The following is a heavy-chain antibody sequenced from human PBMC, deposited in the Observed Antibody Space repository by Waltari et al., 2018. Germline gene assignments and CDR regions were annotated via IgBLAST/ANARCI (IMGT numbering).Heavy chain of an antibody. CDR3: VRGLEGFDY. D-gene: IGHD4-17*01. CDR2: IFVGSGGG. V-gene: IGHV1-3*01. J-gene: IGHJ4*02. Sequence: QVHLVQSGAEVKKPGASVKISCTATGYIFTDYTLNWVRQAPGQRLELMGWIFVGSGGGKLSQRFQGRATITRDTSATTVYMELTSLTSDDTAIYYCVRGLEGFDYWGQGTLVTVSS. CDR1: GYIFTDYT.